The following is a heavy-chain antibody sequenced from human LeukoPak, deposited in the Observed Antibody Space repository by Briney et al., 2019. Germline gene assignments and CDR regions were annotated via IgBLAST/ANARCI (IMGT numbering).Heavy chain of an antibody. Sequence: GGSLRLSCAASGLSVSSHYMNWVRQAPGKGLEWVSILYSGSSTYYADSVEGRFIVSRDSSKNTLSLQMNHLRAEDTAVYYCARVGDHFHWYLDLWGRGTLVTVSS. CDR3: ARVGDHFHWYLDL. J-gene: IGHJ2*01. D-gene: IGHD3-3*02. CDR1: GLSVSSHY. CDR2: LYSGSST. V-gene: IGHV3-53*01.